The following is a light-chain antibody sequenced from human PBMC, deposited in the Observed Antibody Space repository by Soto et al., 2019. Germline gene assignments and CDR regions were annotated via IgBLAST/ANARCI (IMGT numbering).Light chain of an antibody. V-gene: IGKV1-27*01. CDR1: QGISNY. Sequence: DIQMTQSPSSLSASVGDTVTITCRVSQGISNYLAWYQQKPGQVPNLLIYAASTLQSGVPSRFRGSGSGTDFTLTISSLRPEDVATYYCQKYNNAPRTFGQGTKVEI. CDR2: AAS. J-gene: IGKJ1*01. CDR3: QKYNNAPRT.